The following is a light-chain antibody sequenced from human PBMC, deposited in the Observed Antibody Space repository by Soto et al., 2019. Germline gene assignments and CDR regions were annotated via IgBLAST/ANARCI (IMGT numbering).Light chain of an antibody. CDR2: AAS. CDR3: QPSYNVLSCT. CDR1: QIISSY. J-gene: IGKJ1*01. Sequence: DIQITQSPSSLSAYVGDRVTITCRASQIISSYVNWYQQKPGQAPQLLIYAASILQSEVPSRFRGSGSGTDFSLTISSLQPEDFASYYCQPSYNVLSCTFGQGTKVDI. V-gene: IGKV1-39*01.